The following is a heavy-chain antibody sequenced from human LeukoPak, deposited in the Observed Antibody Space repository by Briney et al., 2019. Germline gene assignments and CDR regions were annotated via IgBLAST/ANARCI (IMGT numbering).Heavy chain of an antibody. Sequence: GESLRLSCAASGFTFSSYWMSWVRQAPGKGLEWVANIKQDGSEKYYVDSVKGRFTISRDNAKNSLFLQMNSLRAEGTAVYYCASPLWGTYRYEAFDIWGQGTMVTVSS. D-gene: IGHD3-16*02. V-gene: IGHV3-7*01. CDR1: GFTFSSYW. CDR3: ASPLWGTYRYEAFDI. J-gene: IGHJ3*02. CDR2: IKQDGSEK.